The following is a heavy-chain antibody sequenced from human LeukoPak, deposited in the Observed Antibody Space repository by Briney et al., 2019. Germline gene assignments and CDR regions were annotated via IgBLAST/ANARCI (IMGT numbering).Heavy chain of an antibody. V-gene: IGHV6-1*01. CDR1: GDSVSSKNAA. J-gene: IGHJ4*02. D-gene: IGHD6-19*01. CDR3: ARGFSSGWLDY. Sequence: SQTLSVTCAISGDSVSSKNAAWNWLRQSPSRGLEWLGRTYYRSKWYNDNAESVKGRISINPDTSKNQFSLQLSSVTPEDTAVYYCARGFSSGWLDYWGRGTLVTVSS. CDR2: TYYRSKWYN.